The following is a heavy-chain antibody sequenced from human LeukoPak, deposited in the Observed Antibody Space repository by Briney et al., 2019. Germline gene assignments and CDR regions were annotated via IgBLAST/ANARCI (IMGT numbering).Heavy chain of an antibody. CDR2: INPSGGST. CDR1: GYTFSDYY. Sequence: GASVKVSCKASGYTFSDYYIHWVRVAPGQGLEWMGFINPSGGSTSYAQKFQGRVTMTRDTSTSAVYMELCSLRSEDTAMYYCARNVGSGLDYWGQGTLVAVSS. V-gene: IGHV1-46*01. D-gene: IGHD1-26*01. CDR3: ARNVGSGLDY. J-gene: IGHJ4*02.